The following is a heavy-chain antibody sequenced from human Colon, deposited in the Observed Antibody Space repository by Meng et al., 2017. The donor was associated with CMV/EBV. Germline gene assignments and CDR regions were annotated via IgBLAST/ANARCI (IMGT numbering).Heavy chain of an antibody. CDR3: ARVPGGTTGWFDP. CDR1: GFTFTDYS. Sequence: GESLKISCVGSGFTFTDYSMSWVRQAPGKGLEWVASISRDTSYKYLADSVKGRFTVSRDNAKNSLYLQMNSLRAEDTAVYFCARVPGGTTGWFDPWGQGTLVTVSS. D-gene: IGHD1-1*01. V-gene: IGHV3-21*04. CDR2: ISRDTSYK. J-gene: IGHJ5*02.